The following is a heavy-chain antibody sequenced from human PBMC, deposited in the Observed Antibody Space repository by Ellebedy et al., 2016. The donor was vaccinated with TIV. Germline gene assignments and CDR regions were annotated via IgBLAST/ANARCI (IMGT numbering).Heavy chain of an antibody. Sequence: GESLKISXAASGFTFSSYAMSWVRQAPGKGLEWVSSISGNGGSTYYADSVKGHFTISRDNSKNTLYLQMNSLRAEDTATYYCAKDLYRSNWNGNFDYWGQGTLVSVSS. CDR3: AKDLYRSNWNGNFDY. D-gene: IGHD1-1*01. V-gene: IGHV3-23*01. CDR2: ISGNGGST. J-gene: IGHJ4*02. CDR1: GFTFSSYA.